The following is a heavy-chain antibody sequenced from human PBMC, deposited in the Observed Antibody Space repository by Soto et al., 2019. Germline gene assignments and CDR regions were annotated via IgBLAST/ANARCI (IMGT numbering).Heavy chain of an antibody. CDR1: GYSFTSYW. Sequence: PGESLKISCKGSGYSFTSYWISWVRQMPGKGLEWMGRIDPSDSYTNYSPSFQGHVTISADKSISTAYLQWSSLKASDTAMYYCATQARWYSSGWYGGVRYYGMDVWGQGTTVTVSS. D-gene: IGHD6-19*01. CDR3: ATQARWYSSGWYGGVRYYGMDV. V-gene: IGHV5-10-1*01. J-gene: IGHJ6*02. CDR2: IDPSDSYT.